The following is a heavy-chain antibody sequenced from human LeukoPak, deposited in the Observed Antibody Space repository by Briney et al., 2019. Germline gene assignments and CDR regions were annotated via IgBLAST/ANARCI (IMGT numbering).Heavy chain of an antibody. CDR1: GGTLSTYA. CDR2: IIPMFGTP. V-gene: IGHV1-69*05. J-gene: IGHJ4*02. CDR3: ARARGYSYSSPFDY. D-gene: IGHD5-18*01. Sequence: GSSVKVSCKASGGTLSTYAISWVRQAPGQGVEWMGGIIPMFGTPNYAQKFQGRVTVTTDASTNTAYMELSSLRSEDTAVYYCARARGYSYSSPFDYWGQGTLVTVSP.